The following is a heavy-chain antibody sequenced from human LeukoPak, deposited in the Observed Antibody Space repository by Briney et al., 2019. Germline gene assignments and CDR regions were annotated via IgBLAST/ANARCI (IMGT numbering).Heavy chain of an antibody. J-gene: IGHJ3*02. Sequence: PSETLSLTCAVSGGSISGHYWSWIRQPPGKGLEWIGYMYSRGRRYYSPALHSRVTIFLDTSNNYFSLKLTSVTAADTAVYYCARLLDNDTSGDPDTFDMWGQVTMVTVSS. CDR3: ARLLDNDTSGDPDTFDM. D-gene: IGHD3-22*01. V-gene: IGHV4-59*11. CDR2: MYSRGRR. CDR1: GGSISGHY.